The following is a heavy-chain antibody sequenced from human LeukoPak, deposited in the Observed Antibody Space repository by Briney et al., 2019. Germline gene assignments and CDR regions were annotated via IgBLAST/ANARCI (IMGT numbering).Heavy chain of an antibody. V-gene: IGHV3-48*01. D-gene: IGHD6-19*01. Sequence: GGSLRLSCAASGFTFSSYSMNWVRQAPGKGLEWVSYISSSSSTIYYADSVKGRFTISRDNAKNSLYLQMNSLRAEDTAVYYCARDRGGWYCDAFDIWGQGTMVTVSS. CDR3: ARDRGGWYCDAFDI. J-gene: IGHJ3*02. CDR2: ISSSSSTI. CDR1: GFTFSSYS.